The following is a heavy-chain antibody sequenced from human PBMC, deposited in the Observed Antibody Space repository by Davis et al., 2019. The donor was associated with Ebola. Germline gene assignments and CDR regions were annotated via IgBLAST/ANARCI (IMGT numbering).Heavy chain of an antibody. V-gene: IGHV1-18*01. CDR1: GYTFSSYG. D-gene: IGHD3-3*01. CDR3: ARRVVSVDYYGLDV. Sequence: ASVKVSCKASGYTFSSYGISWVRQAPGQGLEWMGWISSYNGNTDYAKKFQGRVTMTTDTSAKTVFMDLKSLRSDDTAVYYCARRVVSVDYYGLDVWGQGTTVTVSS. J-gene: IGHJ6*02. CDR2: ISSYNGNT.